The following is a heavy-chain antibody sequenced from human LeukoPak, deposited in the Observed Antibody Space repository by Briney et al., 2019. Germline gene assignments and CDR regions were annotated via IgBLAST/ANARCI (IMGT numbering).Heavy chain of an antibody. Sequence: ASVKVSCKASGYTFTGYYMHWVRQAPGQGLEWMGWINPNSGGTNYAQKFQGRVTMTRDTSISTAYMELSRLGSDDTAVYYCAREPPLPFDSSGYYGYWGQGTLVTVSS. CDR3: AREPPLPFDSSGYYGY. CDR2: INPNSGGT. D-gene: IGHD3-22*01. CDR1: GYTFTGYY. J-gene: IGHJ4*02. V-gene: IGHV1-2*02.